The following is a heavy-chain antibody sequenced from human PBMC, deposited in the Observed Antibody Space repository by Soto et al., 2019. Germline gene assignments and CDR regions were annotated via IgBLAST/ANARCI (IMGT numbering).Heavy chain of an antibody. Sequence: SPTLSLPCPISGDSVSSSSAAWNWIRQSPSRGFEWLGRTYYRSKWYNEYALSLQSRISINPDTAKNRFSLQLHSVAPEDTAVYYCARDRGFDSYGFSYFYALDVWGQGTTVPVSS. J-gene: IGHJ6*02. CDR1: GDSVSSSSAA. D-gene: IGHD5-18*01. CDR2: TYYRSKWYN. CDR3: ARDRGFDSYGFSYFYALDV. V-gene: IGHV6-1*01.